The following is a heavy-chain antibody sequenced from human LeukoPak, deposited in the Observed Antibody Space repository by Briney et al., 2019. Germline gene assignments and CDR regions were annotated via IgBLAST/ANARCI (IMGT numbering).Heavy chain of an antibody. CDR3: ARGGGYYDSSGYIILTTFDY. D-gene: IGHD3-22*01. CDR1: GGSISSSSYC. CDR2: IYSSGST. J-gene: IGHJ4*02. Sequence: PSETLSLTCTVSGGSISSSSYCWGWIRQPPGKGLVWIVSIYSSGSTYYNPSLKSRVTISVDTSKNQFSLKLSSVTAADTAVFYCARGGGYYDSSGYIILTTFDYWGQGTLVTVSS. V-gene: IGHV4-39*02.